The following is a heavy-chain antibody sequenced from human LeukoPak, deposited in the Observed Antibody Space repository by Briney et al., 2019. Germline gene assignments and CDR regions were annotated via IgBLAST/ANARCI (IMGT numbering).Heavy chain of an antibody. CDR2: IYYSGRT. V-gene: IGHV4-39*02. Sequence: SETLSLTCTVSGGSISSSSYYWGWIRQPPGKGLEWIGSIYYSGRTYNNPSLKSRVTISVDTSKNQFSLKLSSATAADTAVYYCARGLGYDILTGYREYYFDYWGQGTLVTVSS. CDR3: ARGLGYDILTGYREYYFDY. CDR1: GGSISSSSYY. J-gene: IGHJ4*02. D-gene: IGHD3-9*01.